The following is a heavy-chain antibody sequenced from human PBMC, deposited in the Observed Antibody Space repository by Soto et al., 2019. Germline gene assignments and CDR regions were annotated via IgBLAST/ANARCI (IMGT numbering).Heavy chain of an antibody. CDR1: GGSFSGYY. D-gene: IGHD2-2*01. CDR3: ARGYRDIVVVPASLLFDY. V-gene: IGHV4-34*01. J-gene: IGHJ4*02. CDR2: INHSGST. Sequence: RSETLSLTCAVYGGSFSGYYWSWIRQPPGKGLEWIGEINHSGSTNYNPSLKSRVTVSVDTSKNQFSLKLSSVTAADTAVYYCARGYRDIVVVPASLLFDYWGQGTLVTVSS.